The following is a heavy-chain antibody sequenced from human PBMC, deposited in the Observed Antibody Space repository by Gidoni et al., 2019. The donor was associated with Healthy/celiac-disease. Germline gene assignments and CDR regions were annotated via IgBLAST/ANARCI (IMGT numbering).Heavy chain of an antibody. CDR3: ARGPMPTVTSAEYFQH. Sequence: QVQLVQSGAEVKKPGSSVKVSGKASGGTFRSYAISWVRQAPGQGREWMGGLIPIFGTSNYAQKFQGRVTITADESTSKAYMELSRLRSEDTAVYYCARGPMPTVTSAEYFQHWGQGTLVTVSS. V-gene: IGHV1-69*01. CDR1: GGTFRSYA. J-gene: IGHJ1*01. CDR2: LIPIFGTS. D-gene: IGHD4-17*01.